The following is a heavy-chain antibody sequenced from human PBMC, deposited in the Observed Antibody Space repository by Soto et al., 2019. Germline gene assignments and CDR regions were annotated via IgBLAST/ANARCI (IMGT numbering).Heavy chain of an antibody. CDR3: TRKTTGVEYYYGMDV. J-gene: IGHJ6*02. Sequence: QVQLVQSGAEVKKPGSSVKVSCKASGGTFSSFAINWVRQAPGQGLEWMGGIIPIFGTADYAQKFQGRVTLTADEYTSTAYMELSSLRSADTAVYYWTRKTTGVEYYYGMDVWGQGTTVTVSS. CDR2: IIPIFGTA. V-gene: IGHV1-69*12. CDR1: GGTFSSFA. D-gene: IGHD1-1*01.